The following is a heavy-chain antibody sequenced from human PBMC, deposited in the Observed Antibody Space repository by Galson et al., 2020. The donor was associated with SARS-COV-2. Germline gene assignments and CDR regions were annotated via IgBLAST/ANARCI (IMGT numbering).Heavy chain of an antibody. Sequence: VSCKGSGYRFTSNWIAWVRQMPGKGLEWMGIIYPDDSDIRYSPSFRGQVTISADKSISTAYLQWSSLKASDTAMYYCARLGIAARRDYYGMDVWGQGSTVTVSS. D-gene: IGHD6-6*01. J-gene: IGHJ6*02. V-gene: IGHV5-51*01. CDR1: GYRFTSNW. CDR2: IYPDDSDI. CDR3: ARLGIAARRDYYGMDV.